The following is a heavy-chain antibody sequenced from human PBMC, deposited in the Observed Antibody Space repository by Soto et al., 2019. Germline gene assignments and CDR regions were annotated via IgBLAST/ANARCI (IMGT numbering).Heavy chain of an antibody. CDR3: ARGVRLLRGSFDP. D-gene: IGHD3-16*01. CDR1: GGSISSYY. CDR2: IYYEST. V-gene: IGHV4-59*12. J-gene: IGHJ5*02. Sequence: SETLSLTCIVSGGSISSYYWSWIRQPPGKGLEWIGYIYYESTIYNPSLTSRVTISVDTSKNHFSLKLTSVTAADTAVYYCARGVRLLRGSFDPWGQGTLVTVSS.